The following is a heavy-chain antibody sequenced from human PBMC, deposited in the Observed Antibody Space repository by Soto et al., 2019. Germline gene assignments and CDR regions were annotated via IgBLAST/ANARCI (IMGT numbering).Heavy chain of an antibody. D-gene: IGHD4-17*01. CDR3: AMCLMTTVTHCVLDY. Sequence: QVQLVQSGAEVKKPGASVKVSCKASGYTFTSYGISWVRQAPGQGLEWMGWISAYNGNTNYAQKLQGRVTMTTDTSTSTAYMELRSLRSDDTAVYYCAMCLMTTVTHCVLDYWGQGTLVTVSS. CDR1: GYTFTSYG. V-gene: IGHV1-18*01. CDR2: ISAYNGNT. J-gene: IGHJ4*02.